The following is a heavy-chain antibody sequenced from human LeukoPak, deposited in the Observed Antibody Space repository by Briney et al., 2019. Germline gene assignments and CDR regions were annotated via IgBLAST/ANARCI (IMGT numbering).Heavy chain of an antibody. J-gene: IGHJ4*02. Sequence: SETLSLTCTVSGGSISSSYWGWIRQPPGKGLEWIGSIYYSGSTYYNPSLKSRVTISVDTSKNQFSLKLSSVTAADTAVYYCARRVDWGEYYFDYWGQGTLVTVSS. CDR1: GGSISSSY. CDR2: IYYSGST. CDR3: ARRVDWGEYYFDY. V-gene: IGHV4-39*01. D-gene: IGHD7-27*01.